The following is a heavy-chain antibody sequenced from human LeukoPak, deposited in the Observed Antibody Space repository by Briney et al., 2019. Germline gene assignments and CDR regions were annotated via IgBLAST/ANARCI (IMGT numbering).Heavy chain of an antibody. CDR1: GFTFSSYG. CDR2: VWYDGTNK. V-gene: IGHV3-33*01. CDR3: ARDPGVRWLVGFDY. Sequence: PGRSLRLSCAASGFTFSSYGMHWVRQAPGKGLEWVADVWYDGTNKYYADSVKGQFTISRDNSKNTLYLQMNSLRAEDTAVYYCARDPGVRWLVGFDYWGQGTLVTVSS. J-gene: IGHJ4*02. D-gene: IGHD6-19*01.